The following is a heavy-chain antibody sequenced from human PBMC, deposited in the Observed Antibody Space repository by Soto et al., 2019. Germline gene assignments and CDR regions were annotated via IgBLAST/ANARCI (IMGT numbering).Heavy chain of an antibody. Sequence: GGSLRLSCAASGFTFNSYGMHWVRQAPGKGLEWVAFISYDGGNAYYTDSVKGRFTISRDNSKNTVFLQMNSLRAEDTAVYFCAKSLEVAAGWFDPWGQGALVTVSS. CDR2: ISYDGGNA. CDR3: AKSLEVAAGWFDP. J-gene: IGHJ5*02. V-gene: IGHV3-30*18. D-gene: IGHD6-19*01. CDR1: GFTFNSYG.